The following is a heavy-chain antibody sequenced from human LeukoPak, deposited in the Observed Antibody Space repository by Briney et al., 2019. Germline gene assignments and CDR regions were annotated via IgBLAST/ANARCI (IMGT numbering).Heavy chain of an antibody. J-gene: IGHJ4*02. CDR3: ARDLTGPYDH. Sequence: GGSLRLSCVASGFTLNSYEMNWVRQAPGKGREWVSYIHSSSGSIYYADSVKGRFTISRDSAMNTLYLQMNSVRAEDTAVYSCARDLTGPYDHWGQGTLVTVSS. V-gene: IGHV3-48*03. D-gene: IGHD3-22*01. CDR2: IHSSSGSI. CDR1: GFTLNSYE.